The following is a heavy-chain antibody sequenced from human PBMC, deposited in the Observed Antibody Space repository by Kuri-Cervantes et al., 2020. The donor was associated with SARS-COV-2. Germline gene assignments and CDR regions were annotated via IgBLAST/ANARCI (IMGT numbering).Heavy chain of an antibody. CDR2: VKTDSGNT. CDR1: GYTFTGDY. Sequence: ATVKVSCKASGYTFTGDYMHWVRQAPGQRLEWMGMVKTDSGNTLYAQIFQGRITLTRDTSTSTVYMELSSLTSEDTAIYYCYCAPKEGFDSWGQGTLVTVSS. J-gene: IGHJ4*02. V-gene: IGHV1-8*02. CDR3: YCAPKEGFDS. D-gene: IGHD2-8*02.